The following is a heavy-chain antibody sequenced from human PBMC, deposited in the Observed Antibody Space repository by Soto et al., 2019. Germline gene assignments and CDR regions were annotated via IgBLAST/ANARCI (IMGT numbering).Heavy chain of an antibody. D-gene: IGHD3-16*01. CDR1: GFTFSSYG. J-gene: IGHJ3*02. Sequence: QVQLVESGGGVVQPGRSLRLSCAASGFTFSSYGMHWVRQAPGKGLEWLAVIWYDGSNKYYAYSVKGRFTISRDNSKNTLYLQMNSLRAEDTAVYYCARRWGSDAFDIWGQGTMVTVSS. CDR2: IWYDGSNK. V-gene: IGHV3-33*01. CDR3: ARRWGSDAFDI.